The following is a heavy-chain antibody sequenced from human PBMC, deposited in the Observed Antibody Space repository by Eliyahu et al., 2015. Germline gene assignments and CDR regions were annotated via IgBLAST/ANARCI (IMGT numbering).Heavy chain of an antibody. CDR2: INHSGST. D-gene: IGHD3-10*01. CDR3: ARKRIGYYYGSGSPFDI. V-gene: IGHV4-34*01. Sequence: QVQLQQWGAGLLKPSETLSLTCAVYGGSFSGYYWSWIRQPPGKGLEWIGEINHSGSTNYNPSLKSRVTISVDTSKNQFSLKLSSVTAADTAVYYCARKRIGYYYGSGSPFDIWGQGTMVTVSS. J-gene: IGHJ3*02. CDR1: GGSFSGYY.